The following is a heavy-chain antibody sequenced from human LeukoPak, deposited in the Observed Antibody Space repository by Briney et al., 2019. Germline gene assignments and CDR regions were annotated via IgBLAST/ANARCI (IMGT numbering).Heavy chain of an antibody. CDR3: ARDGHGSGAARFDP. D-gene: IGHD3-10*01. J-gene: IGHJ5*02. Sequence: ASVKVSCKASGFTFTDYYLHWVRQAPGQGLEWMGWINAETGGTNYAQKFQGRVTMTRDTSISTAYMELSGLRSDDTAVYYCARDGHGSGAARFDPWGQGTLVTASS. V-gene: IGHV1-2*02. CDR1: GFTFTDYY. CDR2: INAETGGT.